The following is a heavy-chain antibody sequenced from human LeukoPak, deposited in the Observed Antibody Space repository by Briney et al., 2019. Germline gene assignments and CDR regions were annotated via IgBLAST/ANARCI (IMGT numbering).Heavy chain of an antibody. V-gene: IGHV1-46*01. CDR3: AREGDGYNCPDY. Sequence: ASVKVSCKASGYTFTGYYMHWVRQAPGQGLEWMGIINPSGGSTSYAQKFQGRVTMTRETSTSTVYMDLSSLRSEDTAVYYCAREGDGYNCPDYWGQGTLVTVSS. J-gene: IGHJ4*02. CDR2: INPSGGST. CDR1: GYTFTGYY. D-gene: IGHD5-12*01.